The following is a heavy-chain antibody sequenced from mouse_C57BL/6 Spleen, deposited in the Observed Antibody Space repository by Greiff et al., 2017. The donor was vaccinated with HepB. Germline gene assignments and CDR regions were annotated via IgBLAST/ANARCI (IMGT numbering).Heavy chain of an antibody. V-gene: IGHV1-64*01. D-gene: IGHD1-1*01. CDR1: GYTFTSYW. CDR2: IHPNSGST. CDR3: ARRGITTVVVHYWYFDV. J-gene: IGHJ1*03. Sequence: QVQLQQSGAELVKPGASVKLSCKASGYTFTSYWMHWVKQRPGQGLEWIGMIHPNSGSTNYNEKFKSKATLTVDKSSSTAYMQLSSLTSEDSAVYYCARRGITTVVVHYWYFDVWGTGTTVTVSS.